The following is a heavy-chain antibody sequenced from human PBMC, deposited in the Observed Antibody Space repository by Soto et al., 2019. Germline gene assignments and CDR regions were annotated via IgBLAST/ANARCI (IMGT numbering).Heavy chain of an antibody. CDR2: ISLKGQGI. J-gene: IGHJ4*02. Sequence: EVKLLESGGGWAHRGGPLRFPWGALGLPGTRKGVRWVAQVQGRGLEWVSAISLKGQGIWYADSVKGRFTISRDISRNTVFLQMDSLRAEDTAVYYCAKDRQYPRDYFHYWGQGTLVTVSS. D-gene: IGHD4-4*01. CDR1: GLPGTRKG. V-gene: IGHV3-23*01. CDR3: AKDRQYPRDYFHY.